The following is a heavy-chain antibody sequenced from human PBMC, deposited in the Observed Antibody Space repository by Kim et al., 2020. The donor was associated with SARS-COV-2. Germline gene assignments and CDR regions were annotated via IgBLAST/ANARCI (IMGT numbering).Heavy chain of an antibody. V-gene: IGHV3-30*01. D-gene: IGHD2-21*01. J-gene: IGHJ4*02. CDR3: ARDGGEYSDH. Sequence: ADPVKCRFTSSRDKSENTLYLQMNTLRAEDTAVYYCARDGGEYSDHWGQGTLVTVSS.